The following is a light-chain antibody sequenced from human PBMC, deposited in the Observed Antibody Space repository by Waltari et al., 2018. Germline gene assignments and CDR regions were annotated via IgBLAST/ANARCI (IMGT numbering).Light chain of an antibody. CDR3: RQYNSYPRT. V-gene: IGKV1-16*02. CDR2: RVS. CDR1: QGINDY. Sequence: DIQMTQSPSSLSASIGERVTITCRASQGINDYLAWFQQRPGKAPKSLIYRVSSLQRGVPSKFSGRGSGTEFTLTISSLQPEDFATYYCRQYNSYPRTFGQGTKVEIK. J-gene: IGKJ1*01.